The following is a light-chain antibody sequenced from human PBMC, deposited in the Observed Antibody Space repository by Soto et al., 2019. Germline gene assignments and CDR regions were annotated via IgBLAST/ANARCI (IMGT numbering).Light chain of an antibody. CDR1: QRVSND. V-gene: IGKV3-15*01. Sequence: EIVMTQSPATLSVSPGERATLSCRASQRVSNDFAWYKQKPGQAPRLLIYGASTRATGIPARFSGSGSGTEFTLTISSLQSEDFEVYYCQQYNNWPLTFGGGTEVDIK. CDR2: GAS. CDR3: QQYNNWPLT. J-gene: IGKJ4*01.